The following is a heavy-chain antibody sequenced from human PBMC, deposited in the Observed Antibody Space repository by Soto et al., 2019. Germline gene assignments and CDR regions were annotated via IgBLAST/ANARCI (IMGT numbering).Heavy chain of an antibody. V-gene: IGHV3-23*01. CDR3: TKRLSGYCSGGSCYNFDF. Sequence: EVHLLESGGGLVQPGGSLRLSCAASGFTFSSYGMGWVRQAPGKGLEWVSAIRCSGGTTYYTDSVKGRFTISRDNSNNTLYLQSNSLRVEDSTMDCCTKRLSGYCSGGSCYNFDFWGQGTLVTVSS. CDR1: GFTFSSYG. D-gene: IGHD2-15*01. CDR2: IRCSGGTT. J-gene: IGHJ4*02.